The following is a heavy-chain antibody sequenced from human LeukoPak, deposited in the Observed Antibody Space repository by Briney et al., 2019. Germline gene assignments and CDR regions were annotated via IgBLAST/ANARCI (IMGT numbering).Heavy chain of an antibody. V-gene: IGHV3-23*01. Sequence: PGGSLRLSCAASGFTFSNYSISWVRQAPGKGLEWVSGISGSGGTTYYADSVKGRFTISRDNSKNTLYLQLSSLRADDTAVYYCVKNTWELLSVWYFDLSGRGTLVTVSS. CDR1: GFTFSNYS. J-gene: IGHJ2*01. CDR3: VKNTWELLSVWYFDL. D-gene: IGHD1-26*01. CDR2: ISGSGGTT.